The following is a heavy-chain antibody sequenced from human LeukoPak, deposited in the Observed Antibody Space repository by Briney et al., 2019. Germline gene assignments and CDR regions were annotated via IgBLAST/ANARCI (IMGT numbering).Heavy chain of an antibody. CDR1: GFTFDDYT. CDR2: ISWDGGIT. CDR3: AKSFPQAVGATFDY. D-gene: IGHD1-26*01. J-gene: IGHJ4*02. Sequence: PGGSLRLSCAASGFTFDDYTIHWVRQAPRKGLEWVSLISWDGGITYYADSVKGRFTISRDNSRKSLYLQMDSLRTDDTALYYCAKSFPQAVGATFDYWGQGTLVTVSS. V-gene: IGHV3-43*01.